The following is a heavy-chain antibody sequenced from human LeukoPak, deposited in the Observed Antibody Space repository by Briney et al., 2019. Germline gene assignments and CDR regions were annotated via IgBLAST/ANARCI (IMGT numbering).Heavy chain of an antibody. CDR3: ARQTYCSSTSCQGWFDP. J-gene: IGHJ5*02. V-gene: IGHV5-51*01. D-gene: IGHD2-2*01. CDR2: IYPGDSDT. Sequence: GEPLKISCKGSGYSFTSYWIGWVRQMPGKGLEWMGIIYPGDSDTRYSPSFQGQVTISADKSISTAYLQWSSLKASDTDMYYCARQTYCSSTSCQGWFDPWGQGTLVTVSS. CDR1: GYSFTSYW.